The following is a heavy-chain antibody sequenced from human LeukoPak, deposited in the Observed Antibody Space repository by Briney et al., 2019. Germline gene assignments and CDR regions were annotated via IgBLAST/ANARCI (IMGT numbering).Heavy chain of an antibody. Sequence: GASVKVPCKASGGTFISYAISWVRQAPGQGLEWMGGIIPIFGTANYAQKFQGRVTITTDESTSTAYMELSSLRSEDTAVYYCARSYYDFWSGYWGNWFDPWGQGTLVTVSS. CDR3: ARSYYDFWSGYWGNWFDP. CDR2: IIPIFGTA. D-gene: IGHD3-3*01. CDR1: GGTFISYA. V-gene: IGHV1-69*05. J-gene: IGHJ5*02.